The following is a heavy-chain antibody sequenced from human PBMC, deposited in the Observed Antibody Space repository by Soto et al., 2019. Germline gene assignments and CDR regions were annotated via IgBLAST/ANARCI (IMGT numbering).Heavy chain of an antibody. CDR3: AIAQSISRVIAASPFDF. J-gene: IGHJ4*02. Sequence: VQLLESGGGLVQPGRSLRLSCAASGFTFNIYAMNWGRQAPGKGLEWVSGMSGGGDTTNYADSVKGRFTISRDNSKSSLYLQRDSLLAEDTALYSFAIAQSISRVIAASPFDFWGPGTLVIVST. V-gene: IGHV3-23*01. CDR2: MSGGGDTT. CDR1: GFTFNIYA. D-gene: IGHD2-15*01.